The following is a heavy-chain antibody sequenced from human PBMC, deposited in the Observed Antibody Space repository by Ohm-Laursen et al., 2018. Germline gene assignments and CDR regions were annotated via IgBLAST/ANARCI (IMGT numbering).Heavy chain of an antibody. J-gene: IGHJ4*02. D-gene: IGHD4-17*01. CDR2: INPNSGGT. CDR3: ARVQDYGDYYFDY. CDR1: GYTFTGYY. V-gene: IGHV1-2*02. Sequence: GASVKVSCKASGYTFTGYYMHWVRQAPGQGLEWMGWINPNSGGTNYAQKFQGRVTMTRDTSISTAYMELSRLRSDDTAVYYCARVQDYGDYYFDYWGQGTLVTVSS.